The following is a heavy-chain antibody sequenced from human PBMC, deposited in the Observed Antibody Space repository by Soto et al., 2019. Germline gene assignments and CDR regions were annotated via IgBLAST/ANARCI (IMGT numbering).Heavy chain of an antibody. CDR3: ARQTRYIGYALWPPYYFDY. CDR1: GGSISSNY. J-gene: IGHJ4*02. D-gene: IGHD5-12*01. V-gene: IGHV4-59*08. CDR2: VYNSGST. Sequence: KPSETLSLTCTVSGGSISSNYWTWIRQPPGKGLEWIGYVYNSGSTNYNPSLKSRVTISVDTSKNQFSLRPGSVTAADTAVYYCARQTRYIGYALWPPYYFDYWGQGLLVTVSS.